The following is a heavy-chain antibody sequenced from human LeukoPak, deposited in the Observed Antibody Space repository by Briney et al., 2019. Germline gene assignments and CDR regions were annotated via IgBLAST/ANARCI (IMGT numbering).Heavy chain of an antibody. CDR1: GFTFSSYA. J-gene: IGHJ4*02. CDR3: AKGSAAGRPYYFDY. Sequence: GGSLTLSCAASGFTFSSYAMSWVRQAPGKGLEWVSAIDSTGAYTWYADSVKGRFTISKDSSKTILYLQMNSLRAEDAAVYFCAKGSAAGRPYYFDYWGQGTLVTVSS. CDR2: IDSTGAYT. D-gene: IGHD6-25*01. V-gene: IGHV3-23*01.